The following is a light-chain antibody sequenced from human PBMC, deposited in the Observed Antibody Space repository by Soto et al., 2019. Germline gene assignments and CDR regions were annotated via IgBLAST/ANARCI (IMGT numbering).Light chain of an antibody. V-gene: IGKV1D-12*01. J-gene: IGKJ5*01. CDR2: AAS. CDR3: QQEDSLPRT. Sequence: IHITQSQSSVPASLGDTVTITCRTSQVMSSWLAWYQQKPGQAPKLLIFAASRLQSGVPSRFSGSGSRTEFTLTISSLQPEDVATYYCQQEDSLPRTFGQGTRLEIK. CDR1: QVMSSW.